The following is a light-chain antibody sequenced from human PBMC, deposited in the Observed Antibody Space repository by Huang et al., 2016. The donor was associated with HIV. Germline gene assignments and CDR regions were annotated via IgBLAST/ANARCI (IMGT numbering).Light chain of an antibody. CDR1: QSVSNSY. CDR3: QQYGSSRT. Sequence: EIVLTQSPGTLSLYPGERATLSCRASQSVSNSYLAWYQQKPGKAPRLLIYGASSRATGIPDRFSVSGSGTYVTLTISRLEPEDFAVYYCQQYGSSRTFGQGTKVEIK. J-gene: IGKJ1*01. V-gene: IGKV3-20*01. CDR2: GAS.